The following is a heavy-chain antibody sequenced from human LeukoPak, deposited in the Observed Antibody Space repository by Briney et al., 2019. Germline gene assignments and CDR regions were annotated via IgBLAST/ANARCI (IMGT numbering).Heavy chain of an antibody. CDR1: GFTFSSYW. CDR3: AREDRHYYDSSGYYYVRVVMRYFQH. Sequence: PGGSLRLSCAASGFTFSSYWMSWVRQAPGKGLEWVANIKQDGSEKYYVDSVKGRFTISRDNAKNSLYLQMNSLRAEDTAVYYCAREDRHYYDSSGYYYVRVVMRYFQHWGQGTLVTVSS. J-gene: IGHJ1*01. V-gene: IGHV3-7*01. D-gene: IGHD3-22*01. CDR2: IKQDGSEK.